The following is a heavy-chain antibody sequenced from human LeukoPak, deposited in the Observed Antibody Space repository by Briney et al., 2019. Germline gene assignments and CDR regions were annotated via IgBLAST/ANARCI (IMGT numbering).Heavy chain of an antibody. CDR1: GGSISSYY. V-gene: IGHV4-59*01. J-gene: IGHJ4*02. CDR2: IYYSGST. CDR3: ARARYCSGGSCCLDY. D-gene: IGHD2-15*01. Sequence: SETLSLTCTVPGGSISSYYWSWIRQPPGKGLEWTGYIYYSGSTNYNPSLKSRVTISVDTSKNQFSLKLSSVTAADTAVYYCARARYCSGGSCCLDYWGQGTLVTVSS.